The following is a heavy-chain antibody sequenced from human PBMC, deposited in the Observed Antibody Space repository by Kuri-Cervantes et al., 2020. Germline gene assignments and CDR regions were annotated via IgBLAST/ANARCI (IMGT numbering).Heavy chain of an antibody. CDR2: ISYDGSNK. CDR3: ASGPPYDFWSGYYYYYYGMDV. Sequence: GESLKISCAASGFTFSSYAMHWVRQAPGKGLEWVAVISYDGSNKYYADSVKGRFTISRDNSKNTLYLQMNSLRAEDTAVYYCASGPPYDFWSGYYYYYYGMDVWGQGTTVTVSS. J-gene: IGHJ6*02. V-gene: IGHV3-30*14. D-gene: IGHD3-3*01. CDR1: GFTFSSYA.